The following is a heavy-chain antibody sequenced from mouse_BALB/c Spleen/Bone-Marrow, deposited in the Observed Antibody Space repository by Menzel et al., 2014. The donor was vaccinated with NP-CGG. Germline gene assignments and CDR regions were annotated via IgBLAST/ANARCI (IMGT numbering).Heavy chain of an antibody. Sequence: VQLQQSGAELARPGASVKLSCKASGYTFTDYYINWVKQRTGQGLEWIGEIYPGSGNTYYNEKFKGKATLTADKSSSTAYMQLSSLTSEDSAVYFCARFTTATTYWGQGTLVTVSA. J-gene: IGHJ3*01. D-gene: IGHD1-2*01. CDR3: ARFTTATTY. CDR2: IYPGSGNT. V-gene: IGHV1-77*01. CDR1: GYTFTDYY.